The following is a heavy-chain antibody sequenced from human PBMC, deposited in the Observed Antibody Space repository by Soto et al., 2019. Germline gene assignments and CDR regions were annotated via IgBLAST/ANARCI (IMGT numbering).Heavy chain of an antibody. V-gene: IGHV1-69*01. CDR2: IIPIFGTA. J-gene: IGHJ4*02. Sequence: QVQLVQSGAEVKKPGSSVKVSCKASGGTFSSYAISWVRQAPGQGLEWMGGIIPIFGTANYAQKFQGRVTITADESTSTAYMELSSLRSEDTAVYYCARDKDPTYDYDSSVPPDFDYWGQGTLVTVSS. CDR3: ARDKDPTYDYDSSVPPDFDY. CDR1: GGTFSSYA. D-gene: IGHD3-22*01.